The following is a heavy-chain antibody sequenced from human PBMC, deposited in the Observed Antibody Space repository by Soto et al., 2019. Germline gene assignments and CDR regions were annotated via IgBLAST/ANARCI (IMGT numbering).Heavy chain of an antibody. Sequence: TLSLTCTVSGGSISSGGYYWSWIRQHPGKGLEWIGYIYYSGSTYYNPSLKSRVTISVDTSKNQFSLKLSSVTAADTAVYCCARDTAMAKYYYGMDVWGQGTTVTVSS. J-gene: IGHJ6*02. V-gene: IGHV4-31*03. CDR1: GGSISSGGYY. CDR3: ARDTAMAKYYYGMDV. D-gene: IGHD5-18*01. CDR2: IYYSGST.